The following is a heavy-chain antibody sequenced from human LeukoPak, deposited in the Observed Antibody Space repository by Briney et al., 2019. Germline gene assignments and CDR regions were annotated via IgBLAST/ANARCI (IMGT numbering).Heavy chain of an antibody. D-gene: IGHD2-15*01. CDR2: INPNNGDT. CDR1: GYTFTDYY. CDR3: ARDPYCSGGSCYLGSWFDP. V-gene: IGHV1-2*02. J-gene: IGHJ5*02. Sequence: ASVTVSCKSSGYTFTDYYMNWVRQAPGQGLQWMGWINPNNGDTNYAQNFQGRVTMTRDTSISTAYMELSRLRSDDTAVYYCARDPYCSGGSCYLGSWFDPWGQGTLVTVSS.